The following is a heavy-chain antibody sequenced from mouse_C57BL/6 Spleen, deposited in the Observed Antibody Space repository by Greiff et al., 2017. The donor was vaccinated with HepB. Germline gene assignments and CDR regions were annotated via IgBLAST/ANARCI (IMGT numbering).Heavy chain of an antibody. V-gene: IGHV14-4*01. CDR1: GFNIKDDY. CDR3: TTGYGSSYDAY. J-gene: IGHJ3*01. D-gene: IGHD1-1*01. Sequence: EVQLQQSGAELVRPGASVKLSCTASGFNIKDDYMHWVKQRPEQGLEWIGWIDPENGDTEYASKFQGKATITADTSSNPAYLQLSSLTSEDTAVYYCTTGYGSSYDAYWGQGTLVTVSA. CDR2: IDPENGDT.